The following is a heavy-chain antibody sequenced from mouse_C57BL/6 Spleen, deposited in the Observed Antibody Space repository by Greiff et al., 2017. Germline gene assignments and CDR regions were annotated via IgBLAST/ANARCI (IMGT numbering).Heavy chain of an antibody. V-gene: IGHV2-9-1*01. CDR3: ARNLGHSIYYAMDY. Sequence: VQLQQSGPGLVAPSQSLSITCTVSGFSLTSYAISWVRQPPGKGLEWLGVIWTGGGTNYNSALKSRLSISKDNSKSQVFLKMNSLQTDDTARYYCARNLGHSIYYAMDYWGQGTSVTVSS. CDR2: IWTGGGT. CDR1: GFSLTSYA. J-gene: IGHJ4*01. D-gene: IGHD2-10*02.